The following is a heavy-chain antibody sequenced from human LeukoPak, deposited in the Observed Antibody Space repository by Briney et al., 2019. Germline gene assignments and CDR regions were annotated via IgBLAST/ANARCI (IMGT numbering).Heavy chain of an antibody. CDR1: GYTFTGYY. D-gene: IGHD3-3*01. Sequence: RASVKVSCKASGYTFTGYYMHWVRQAPGQGLEWMGWINPNSGGTNYAQKFQGRVTMTRDTSISTAYMQLSSLRSEDSAVYYCARGGNQPESTIFGPDWRTWAWADYMDVWGKGTTVTVSS. V-gene: IGHV1-2*02. CDR3: ARGGNQPESTIFGPDWRTWAWADYMDV. CDR2: INPNSGGT. J-gene: IGHJ6*03.